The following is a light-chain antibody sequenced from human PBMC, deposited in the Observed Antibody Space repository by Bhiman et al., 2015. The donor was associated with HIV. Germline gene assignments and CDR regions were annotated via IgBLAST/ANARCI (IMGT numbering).Light chain of an antibody. CDR1: SGDLGP. J-gene: IGLJ2*01. V-gene: IGLV2-14*03. CDR3: SSYMTNSLHVI. CDR2: DVS. Sequence: QSALTQPASVSESVGQSITISCTAASGDLGPVSWYQQHPATAPKLLIYDVSERPSGVSHRFSGSKSGNTASLTISGLQDEDEADFYCSSYMTNSLHVIFGGGTRLTVL.